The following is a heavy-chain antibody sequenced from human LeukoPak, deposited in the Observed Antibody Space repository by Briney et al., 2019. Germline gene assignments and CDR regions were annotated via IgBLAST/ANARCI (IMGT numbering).Heavy chain of an antibody. J-gene: IGHJ6*02. CDR2: IIPIFGTA. Sequence: SVKVSCKASGGTFSSYAISWVRQAPGQGLEWMGGIIPIFGTANYAQKFQGRVTITADESTSTAYMELSSLRSGDTAVYYCARAPHSYGYYYYGMDVWGQGTTVTVSS. D-gene: IGHD5-18*01. CDR1: GGTFSSYA. CDR3: ARAPHSYGYYYYGMDV. V-gene: IGHV1-69*13.